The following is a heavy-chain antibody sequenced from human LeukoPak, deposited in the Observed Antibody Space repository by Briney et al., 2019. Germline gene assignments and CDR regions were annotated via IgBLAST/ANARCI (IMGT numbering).Heavy chain of an antibody. D-gene: IGHD6-13*01. CDR2: IYYSGST. CDR1: GGSISSYY. V-gene: IGHV4-59*01. CDR3: ASPKALKYSSSWSSFGY. J-gene: IGHJ4*02. Sequence: SETLSLTCTVSGGSISSYYWSWIRQPPGKGLEWSGYIYYSGSTNHHPSLKNRVTISVDTSKNQFSLKLSSVTSADTAVYYCASPKALKYSSSWSSFGYWGQGTLVTVSS.